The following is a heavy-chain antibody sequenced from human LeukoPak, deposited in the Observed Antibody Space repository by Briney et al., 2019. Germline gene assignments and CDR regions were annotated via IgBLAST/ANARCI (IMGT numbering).Heavy chain of an antibody. Sequence: HPGRSLRLSCAASGFTFSSYGMRWVRQAPGKGLEWVAVIWYDGSNKYYADSVKGRFTISRDNSKNTLYLQMNSLRAEDTAVYYCARAHHYYDSSGYGPWGQGTLVTVSS. J-gene: IGHJ5*02. V-gene: IGHV3-33*01. CDR1: GFTFSSYG. CDR2: IWYDGSNK. D-gene: IGHD3-22*01. CDR3: ARAHHYYDSSGYGP.